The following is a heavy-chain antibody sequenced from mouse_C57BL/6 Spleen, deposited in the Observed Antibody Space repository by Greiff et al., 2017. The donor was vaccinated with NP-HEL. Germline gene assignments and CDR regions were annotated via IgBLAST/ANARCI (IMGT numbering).Heavy chain of an antibody. CDR2: IDPEDGET. CDR3: ARDYYGSSPAWFAY. D-gene: IGHD1-1*01. CDR1: GFNIKDYY. V-gene: IGHV14-2*01. J-gene: IGHJ3*01. Sequence: VQLQQSGAELVKPGASVKLSCTASGFNIKDYYMHWVKQRTEQGLEWIGRIDPEDGETKHAPKFQGKATITADTSSNTAYLQLSSLTSEDTAVYYCARDYYGSSPAWFAYWGQGTLVTVSA.